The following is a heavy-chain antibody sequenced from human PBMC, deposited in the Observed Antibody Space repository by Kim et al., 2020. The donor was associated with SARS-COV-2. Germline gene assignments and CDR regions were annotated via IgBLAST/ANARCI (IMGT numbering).Heavy chain of an antibody. CDR1: GFSFSNYN. CDR2: ISSSSSTM. V-gene: IGHV3-48*02. Sequence: WGSLRLSCAASGFSFSNYNMNWVRQAPGKGPEWVSYISSSSSTMYYADSVKGRFTISRDNAKNSLFLQMNSLRDEDTAVYYCARDNWFDPWGQGTLGTVS. J-gene: IGHJ5*02. CDR3: ARDNWFDP.